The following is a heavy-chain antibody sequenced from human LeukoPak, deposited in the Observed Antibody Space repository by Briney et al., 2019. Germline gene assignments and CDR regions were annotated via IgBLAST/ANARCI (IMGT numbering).Heavy chain of an antibody. CDR1: GYTFTGYY. CDR2: INPNSGGT. J-gene: IGHJ4*02. V-gene: IGHV1-2*06. Sequence: GASVKVSCKASGYTFTGYYMRWVRQAPGQGLEWMGRINPNSGGTNYAQKFQGRVTMTRDTSISTAYMELSRLRSDDTAVYYCARADYGDYVEGFDYWGQGTLVTVSS. D-gene: IGHD4-17*01. CDR3: ARADYGDYVEGFDY.